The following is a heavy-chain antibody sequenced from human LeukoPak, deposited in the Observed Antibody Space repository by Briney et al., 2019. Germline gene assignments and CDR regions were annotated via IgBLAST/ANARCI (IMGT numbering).Heavy chain of an antibody. V-gene: IGHV1-69*06. CDR3: ARDHGTASFDY. CDR2: IIPIFGTA. Sequence: GASVKVSCKASGGTFSSYAISWVRQAPGQGLEWMGGIIPIFGTANYAQKFQGRVTITADKSTSTAYMELRSLRSDDTAVYYCARDHGTASFDYWGQGTLVTVSS. J-gene: IGHJ4*02. CDR1: GGTFSSYA.